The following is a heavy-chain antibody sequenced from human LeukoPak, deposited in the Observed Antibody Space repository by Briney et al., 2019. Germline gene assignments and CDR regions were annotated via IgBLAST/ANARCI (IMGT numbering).Heavy chain of an antibody. J-gene: IGHJ5*02. Sequence: PGGSLRLSCAASGFTFDDYAMHWVRQAPGKGLEWVSGISWNSGSIGYADSVKGRFTISRDNAKNSLYLQMSSLRAEDTALYYCAKAGRVRYYYDSNDWFDPWGQGTLVTVSS. CDR3: AKAGRVRYYYDSNDWFDP. CDR2: ISWNSGSI. V-gene: IGHV3-9*01. CDR1: GFTFDDYA. D-gene: IGHD3-22*01.